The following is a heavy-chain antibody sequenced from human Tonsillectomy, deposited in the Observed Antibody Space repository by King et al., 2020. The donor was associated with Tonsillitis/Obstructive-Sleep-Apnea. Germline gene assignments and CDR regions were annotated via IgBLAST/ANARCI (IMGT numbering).Heavy chain of an antibody. CDR3: ARGITIFIGDGFDI. J-gene: IGHJ3*02. CDR2: ISWNSGYI. D-gene: IGHD3-3*01. Sequence: DVQLVESGGGLVQPGRSLRLSCAASGFNFDAYAMHWIRQVPGKGLEWVSGISWNSGYIGYADSVKGRFTISRDNAKNSLYLQVNTLRAEDTAFYYCARGITIFIGDGFDIWGQGTMVTVSS. V-gene: IGHV3-9*01. CDR1: GFNFDAYA.